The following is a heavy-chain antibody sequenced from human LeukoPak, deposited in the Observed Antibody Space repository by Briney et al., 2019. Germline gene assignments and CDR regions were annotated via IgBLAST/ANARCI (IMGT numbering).Heavy chain of an antibody. CDR2: TYYSGST. Sequence: SETLSLTCTVSGGSISSYYWSWIRQPPGKGLEWIGYTYYSGSTNYNPSLKSRVTISVDTSKNQFSLKLSSVTAADTAVYYCARDRDYRFDPWGQGTLVTVSS. V-gene: IGHV4-59*01. CDR3: ARDRDYRFDP. J-gene: IGHJ5*02. CDR1: GGSISSYY. D-gene: IGHD4-11*01.